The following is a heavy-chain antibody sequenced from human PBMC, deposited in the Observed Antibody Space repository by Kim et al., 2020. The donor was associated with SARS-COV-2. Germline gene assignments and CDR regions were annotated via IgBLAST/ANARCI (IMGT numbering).Heavy chain of an antibody. V-gene: IGHV5-51*01. CDR2: IYPGDSDT. CDR1: GYSFTSYW. D-gene: IGHD6-13*01. CDR3: ARLSTFIAAAGTYYYYYGMDV. J-gene: IGHJ6*02. Sequence: GESLKISRKGSGYSFTSYWIGWVRQMPGKGLEWMGIIYPGDSDTRYSPSFQGQVTISADKSISTAYLQWSSLKASDTAMYYCARLSTFIAAAGTYYYYYGMDVWGQGTTVTVSS.